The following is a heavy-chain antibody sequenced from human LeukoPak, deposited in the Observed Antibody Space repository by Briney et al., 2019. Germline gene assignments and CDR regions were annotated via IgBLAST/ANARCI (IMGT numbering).Heavy chain of an antibody. V-gene: IGHV5-51*01. CDR1: GYSFNSSS. CDR2: IYPRDSDT. D-gene: IGHD2-15*01. Sequence: GESLNISCQGSGYSFNSSSIAWVRQMPGKGLEWIGMIYPRDSDTRYSPSFRGQITISADKSINTAYLRWSSLKASDTAMYYCARAYYCGGGSCKLEYWGQGTLVTVSS. CDR3: ARAYYCGGGSCKLEY. J-gene: IGHJ4*02.